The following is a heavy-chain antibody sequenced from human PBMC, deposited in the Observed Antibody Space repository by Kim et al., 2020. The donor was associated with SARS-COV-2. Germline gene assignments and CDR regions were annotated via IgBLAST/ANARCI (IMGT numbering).Heavy chain of an antibody. Sequence: ASVKVSCKVSGYTLTELSMHWVRQAPGKGLEWMGGFDPEDGETIYAQKFQGRVTMTEDTSTDTAYMELSSLRSEDTAVYYCATDLRGFREFLDAFDIWGQGTMVTVSS. D-gene: IGHD3-10*01. CDR1: GYTLTELS. J-gene: IGHJ3*02. CDR2: FDPEDGET. V-gene: IGHV1-24*01. CDR3: ATDLRGFREFLDAFDI.